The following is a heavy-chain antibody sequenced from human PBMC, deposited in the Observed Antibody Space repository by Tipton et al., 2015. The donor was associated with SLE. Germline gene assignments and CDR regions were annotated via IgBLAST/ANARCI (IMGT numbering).Heavy chain of an antibody. CDR2: IYHSGST. CDR3: ASRYFYDSSRFT. J-gene: IGHJ5*02. CDR1: GGSISSSY. Sequence: TLSLTCTVSGGSISSSYWSWIRQPPGKGLEWIGYIYHSGSTNYNPSLKSRVAISVDTSKNQFSLNLSSVTAADTAVYYCASRYFYDSSRFTWGQGTLVTVSS. V-gene: IGHV4-59*08. D-gene: IGHD3-22*01.